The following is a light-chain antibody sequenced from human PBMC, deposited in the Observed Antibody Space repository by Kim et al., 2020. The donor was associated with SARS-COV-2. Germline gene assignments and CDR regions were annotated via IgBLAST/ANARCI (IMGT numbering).Light chain of an antibody. CDR1: SHRSYY. V-gene: IGLV3-19*01. CDR2: GKN. Sequence: GKTVSITCQGDSHRSYYASWYQQKPGQAPVLVIYGKNNRPSGIPDRFSGSSSGNTASLTITGAQAEDEADYYCNSRDSSGNHVVFGGGTQLTVL. CDR3: NSRDSSGNHVV. J-gene: IGLJ2*01.